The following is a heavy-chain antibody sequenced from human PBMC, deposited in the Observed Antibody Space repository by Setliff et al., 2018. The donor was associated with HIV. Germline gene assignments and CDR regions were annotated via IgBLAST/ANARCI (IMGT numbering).Heavy chain of an antibody. D-gene: IGHD3-16*01. CDR2: IYSTGDT. Sequence: PSETLSLTCSVSGGSISNFYWSWIRQPPGKGLEWVGHIYSTGDTNYNPSLKSRVTLSADTSKNQLSLSLTSVTAADTAVYYCVNPSGAMGDFDSWGQGTLVTVSS. V-gene: IGHV4-4*07. CDR3: VNPSGAMGDFDS. J-gene: IGHJ4*02. CDR1: GGSISNFY.